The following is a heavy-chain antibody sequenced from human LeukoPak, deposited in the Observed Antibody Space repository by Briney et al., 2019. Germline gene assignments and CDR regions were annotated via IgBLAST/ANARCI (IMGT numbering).Heavy chain of an antibody. V-gene: IGHV3-23*01. CDR2: ISGSGNKT. CDR3: AKLKRVGIAPFDD. J-gene: IGHJ4*02. Sequence: GGSLRLSCAASGFTFSHFAMSWVRQAPGKGLHWVSTISGSGNKTYDADSVKGRFTISRDNSKNTLYLQMTSLRAEDTAVYYCAKLKRVGIAPFDDWGKGTLVTVSS. CDR1: GFTFSHFA. D-gene: IGHD3-10*01.